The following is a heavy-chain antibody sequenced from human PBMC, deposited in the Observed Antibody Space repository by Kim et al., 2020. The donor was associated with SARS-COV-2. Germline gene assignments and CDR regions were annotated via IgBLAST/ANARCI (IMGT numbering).Heavy chain of an antibody. J-gene: IGHJ2*01. CDR2: IGTAGDT. Sequence: GGSLRLSCAASGFTFSSYDMHWVRQATGKGLEWVSAIGTAGDTYYPGSVKGRFTISRENAKNSLYLQMNSLRAGDTAVYYCARGFKHYYDSGGVYFDLWGRGTLVTVSS. CDR3: ARGFKHYYDSGGVYFDL. V-gene: IGHV3-13*04. D-gene: IGHD3-22*01. CDR1: GFTFSSYD.